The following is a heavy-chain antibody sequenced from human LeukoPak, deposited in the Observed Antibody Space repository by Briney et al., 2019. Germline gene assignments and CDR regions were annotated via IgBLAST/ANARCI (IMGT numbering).Heavy chain of an antibody. J-gene: IGHJ3*02. D-gene: IGHD3-10*01. V-gene: IGHV3-33*01. CDR3: ARGGEAFDI. CDR1: GFTFSSYG. CDR2: KRYDGSNK. Sequence: GGSLRLSCAASGFTFSSYGMHWVRKAPRKGLEWGAVKRYDGSNKYYADSVKGRFTISRDNSKNTLYLQMNSLRAEDTAVYYCARGGEAFDIWGWGTMVTVSA.